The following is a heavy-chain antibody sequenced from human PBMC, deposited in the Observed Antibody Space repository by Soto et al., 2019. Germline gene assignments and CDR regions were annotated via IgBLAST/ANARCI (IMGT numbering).Heavy chain of an antibody. CDR3: ARAMDYYYYYGMDV. CDR2: INPNSGGT. CDR1: GYTFTGYY. Sequence: GASVKVSCKASGYTFTGYYMHWVRQALGQGLEWMGWINPNSGGTNYAQKFQGWVTMTRDTSISTAYMELSRLRSDDTAVYYCARAMDYYYYYGMDVWGQGTTVTVSS. D-gene: IGHD3-10*01. J-gene: IGHJ6*02. V-gene: IGHV1-2*04.